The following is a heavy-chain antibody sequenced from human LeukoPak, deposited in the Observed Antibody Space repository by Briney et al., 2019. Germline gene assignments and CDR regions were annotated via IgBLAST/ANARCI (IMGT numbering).Heavy chain of an antibody. CDR1: GFTFDDYG. J-gene: IGHJ4*02. CDR2: INWSGGST. V-gene: IGHV3-20*04. Sequence: GGSLRISCAACGFTFDDYGVSWVRQARGKGLEWVFGINWSGGSTGYADSVKGRFTISRDNAKNSLYLQMNSLRVEDTALYYCATRSRGYSYGGFDYWGQGTLVTVSS. CDR3: ATRSRGYSYGGFDY. D-gene: IGHD5-18*01.